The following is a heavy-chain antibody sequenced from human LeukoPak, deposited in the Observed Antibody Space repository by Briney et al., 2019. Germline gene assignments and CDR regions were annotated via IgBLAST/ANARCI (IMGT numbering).Heavy chain of an antibody. V-gene: IGHV4-34*01. CDR1: GGSFSGYY. D-gene: IGHD6-13*01. Sequence: SETLSLTCAVYGGSFSGYYWSWIRQPPGKGLEWIGEINHSGSTNYNLSLKSRVTISVDTSKNQFSLKLSSVTAADTAVYYRARVSWYSSSGGYWGQGTLVTVSS. CDR3: ARVSWYSSSGGY. CDR2: INHSGST. J-gene: IGHJ4*02.